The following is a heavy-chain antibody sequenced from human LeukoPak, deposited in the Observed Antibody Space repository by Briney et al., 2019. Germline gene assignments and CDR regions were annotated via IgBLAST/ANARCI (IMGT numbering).Heavy chain of an antibody. CDR1: GGSIGSYY. V-gene: IGHV4-59*08. Sequence: PSETLSLTCTVSGGSIGSYYWSWIRQPPGKGLEWIGYIYHSGSTNYNPSLKSRITISVDTSKNQFSLKLSSATAADTAVYYCAGGGQWPVFDIWGQGTLVTVSS. CDR2: IYHSGST. D-gene: IGHD6-19*01. CDR3: AGGGQWPVFDI. J-gene: IGHJ3*02.